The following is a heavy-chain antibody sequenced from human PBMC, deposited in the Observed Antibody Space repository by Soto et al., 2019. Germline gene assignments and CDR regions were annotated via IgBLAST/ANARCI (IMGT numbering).Heavy chain of an antibody. CDR1: GFTFSNYA. CDR2: ISGSGTSA. V-gene: IGHV3-23*01. D-gene: IGHD3-22*01. Sequence: EVQLLESGGGLVQPGGSLRLSCAASGFTFSNYAMSWVRQAPGKGLEWVSAISGSGTSAYYADSVKGRFTISRDNSKTTLYLQMNSLRAEDTAIYYCASSYYHDRDPPLWGQGTLVTVS. CDR3: ASSYYHDRDPPL. J-gene: IGHJ1*01.